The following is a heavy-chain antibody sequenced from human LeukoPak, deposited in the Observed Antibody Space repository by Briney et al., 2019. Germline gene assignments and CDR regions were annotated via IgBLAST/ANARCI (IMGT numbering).Heavy chain of an antibody. D-gene: IGHD5-18*01. Sequence: GASVKVSCKASGYTFTSYGISWVRQAPGQGLEWMGWISAYNGNTSYAQKLQGRVTMTTDTSTSTAYMELRSLRSDDTAVYYCARDYRGYSYGYHYFDYWGQGTLVTVSS. J-gene: IGHJ4*02. V-gene: IGHV1-18*01. CDR1: GYTFTSYG. CDR3: ARDYRGYSYGYHYFDY. CDR2: ISAYNGNT.